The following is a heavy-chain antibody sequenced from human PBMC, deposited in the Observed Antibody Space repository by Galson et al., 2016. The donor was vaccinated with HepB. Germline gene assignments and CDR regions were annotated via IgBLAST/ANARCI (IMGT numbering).Heavy chain of an antibody. CDR1: TFTFGTYA. V-gene: IGHV3-23*01. CDR3: AKRVSSSKYFDY. CDR2: LSASGATT. J-gene: IGHJ4*02. Sequence: SLRLSCAASTFTFGTYAMSWVRQAPGKGLEWVSPLSASGATTHYADSVKGRFTVSRDISKTTLYLQMNSLRADDTAVYYCAKRVSSSKYFDYWGQGALVTVSS. D-gene: IGHD2-2*01.